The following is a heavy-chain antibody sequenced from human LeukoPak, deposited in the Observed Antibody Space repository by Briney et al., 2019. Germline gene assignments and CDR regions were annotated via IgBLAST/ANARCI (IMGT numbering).Heavy chain of an antibody. Sequence: SKTLSLTCTVSGGSISSSSYYWGWIRQPPGKGLEWIGSIYYSGSTYYNPSLKSRVTISVDTSKNQFSLKLSSVTAADTAVYYCARVPRNNYYDSSGTRDYWGQGTLVTVSS. CDR1: GGSISSSSYY. V-gene: IGHV4-39*01. D-gene: IGHD3-22*01. J-gene: IGHJ4*02. CDR2: IYYSGST. CDR3: ARVPRNNYYDSSGTRDY.